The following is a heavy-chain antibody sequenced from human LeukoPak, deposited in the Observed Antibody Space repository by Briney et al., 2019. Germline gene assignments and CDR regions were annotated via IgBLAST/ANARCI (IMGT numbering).Heavy chain of an antibody. J-gene: IGHJ6*03. CDR2: ISAYNGNT. CDR3: AREPQYCSGGSCYSAHYMDV. D-gene: IGHD2-15*01. CDR1: GGTFSSYA. V-gene: IGHV1-18*01. Sequence: ASVKVSCKASGGTFSSYAISWVRQAPGQGLEWMGWISAYNGNTNYAQKLQGRVTMTTDTSTSTAYMELRSLRSDDTAVYYCAREPQYCSGGSCYSAHYMDVWGKGTTVTVSS.